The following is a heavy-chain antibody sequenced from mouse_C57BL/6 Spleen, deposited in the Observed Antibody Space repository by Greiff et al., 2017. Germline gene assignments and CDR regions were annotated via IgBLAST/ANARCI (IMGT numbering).Heavy chain of an antibody. J-gene: IGHJ4*01. Sequence: VQLQQPGAELVMPGASVKLSCKASGYTFTSYCMHWVKQRPGQGLEWIGGIDPSDSYTNYTPKFKGKATLTVDTSSSTAYMQLSSLTSEDSAVYYCASYGYYAMDYWGQGTSVTVSS. CDR2: IDPSDSYT. CDR1: GYTFTSYC. CDR3: ASYGYYAMDY. D-gene: IGHD1-1*01. V-gene: IGHV1-69*01.